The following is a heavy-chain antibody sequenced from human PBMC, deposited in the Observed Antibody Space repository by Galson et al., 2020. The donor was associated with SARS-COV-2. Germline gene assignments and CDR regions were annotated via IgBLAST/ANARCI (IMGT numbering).Heavy chain of an antibody. CDR3: ARGASVSYGYYYYMDV. Sequence: SETLSLTCTVSGYSISSGYYWGWIRQPPGKGLEWIGSIYHSGSTYYNPSLKSRVTISVDTSKNQFPLKLSSVTAADTAVYYCARGASVSYGYYYYMDVWGKGTTVTVSS. V-gene: IGHV4-38-2*02. J-gene: IGHJ6*03. CDR1: GYSISSGYY. CDR2: IYHSGST. D-gene: IGHD1-26*01.